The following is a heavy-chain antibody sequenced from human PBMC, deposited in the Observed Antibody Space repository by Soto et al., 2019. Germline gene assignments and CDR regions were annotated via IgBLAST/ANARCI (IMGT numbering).Heavy chain of an antibody. Sequence: QVQLVESGGGMVQPGRSLRLSCTVSGFTFSTYDMHWVRQAPGKGLEWVAVVSYDAGYKNYADSVKGRFTISRDNSKNTLYLQMNGLRPEDTAVYYCAKVSISKSSAVTFDSWDQGTLVTVSS. D-gene: IGHD2-15*01. CDR2: VSYDAGYK. J-gene: IGHJ4*02. V-gene: IGHV3-30*18. CDR1: GFTFSTYD. CDR3: AKVSISKSSAVTFDS.